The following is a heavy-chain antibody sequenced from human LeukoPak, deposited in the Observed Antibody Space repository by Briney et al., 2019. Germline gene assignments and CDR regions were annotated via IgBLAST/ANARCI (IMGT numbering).Heavy chain of an antibody. V-gene: IGHV3-30*18. D-gene: IGHD4-11*01. CDR1: GFTFSSYG. Sequence: GGSLRLSCAASGFTFSSYGMHWVRQAPGKGLEWVAVTSYDGSNKYYADSVKGRFTISRDNSKNTLYLQMNSLRAEDTAVYYCAKDLDYSYAFDIWGQGTMVTVSS. J-gene: IGHJ3*02. CDR2: TSYDGSNK. CDR3: AKDLDYSYAFDI.